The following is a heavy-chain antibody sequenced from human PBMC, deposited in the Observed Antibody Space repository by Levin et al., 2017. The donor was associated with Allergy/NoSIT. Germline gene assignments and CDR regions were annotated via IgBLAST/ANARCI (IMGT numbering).Heavy chain of an antibody. Sequence: GSLRLSCAVYGGSFSGYYWSWIRQPPGKGLEWIGEINHSGSTNYNPSLKSRVTISVDTSKNQFSLKLSSVTAADTAVYYCARGFEVYGVATIVRGDAFDIWGQGTMVTVSS. CDR2: INHSGST. V-gene: IGHV4-34*01. J-gene: IGHJ3*02. CDR3: ARGFEVYGVATIVRGDAFDI. D-gene: IGHD5-12*01. CDR1: GGSFSGYY.